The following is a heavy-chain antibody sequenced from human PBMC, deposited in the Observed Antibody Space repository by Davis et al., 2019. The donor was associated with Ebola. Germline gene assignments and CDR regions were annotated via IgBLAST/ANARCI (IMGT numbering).Heavy chain of an antibody. CDR2: INPSGGST. J-gene: IGHJ4*02. Sequence: AASVKVSCKASGYTFTSYYMHWVRQAPGQGLEWMGIINPSGGSTSYAQKFQGRVTITADKSTSTAYMELNSLRAEDTAVYYCARDRLLGYYFDYWGQGTLVTVSS. CDR3: ARDRLLGYYFDY. V-gene: IGHV1-46*01. D-gene: IGHD7-27*01. CDR1: GYTFTSYY.